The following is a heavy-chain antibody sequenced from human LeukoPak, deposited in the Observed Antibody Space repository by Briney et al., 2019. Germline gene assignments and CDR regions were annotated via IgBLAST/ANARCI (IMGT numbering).Heavy chain of an antibody. Sequence: GGSLRLSCAASGFTFSNYWMSWVRQAPGKGLEWVANIKQDGSEKYYVDSVKGRFTISRDNAKNSLYLQMNSLRAEDTAVYYCARTYGISWYSEGWYFDLWGRGTLVTVSS. D-gene: IGHD6-13*01. J-gene: IGHJ2*01. CDR3: ARTYGISWYSEGWYFDL. CDR2: IKQDGSEK. V-gene: IGHV3-7*01. CDR1: GFTFSNYW.